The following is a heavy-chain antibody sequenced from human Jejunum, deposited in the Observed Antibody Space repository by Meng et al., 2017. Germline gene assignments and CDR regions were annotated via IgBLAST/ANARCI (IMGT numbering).Heavy chain of an antibody. CDR3: ARAIRERYFDS. CDR1: GVSTTAPFY. V-gene: IGHV4-4*02. CDR2: VWPSGAT. J-gene: IGHJ4*02. Sequence: QGQLQESGPGLVTPSGTLSLTRTVSGVSTTAPFYWTWIRQAPGKGLEWIGEVWPSGATYYNPSLSSRITISIDTSNNQFSLEVAFLTAADTAVYYCARAIRERYFDSWGQGTLVTVSS. D-gene: IGHD1-14*01.